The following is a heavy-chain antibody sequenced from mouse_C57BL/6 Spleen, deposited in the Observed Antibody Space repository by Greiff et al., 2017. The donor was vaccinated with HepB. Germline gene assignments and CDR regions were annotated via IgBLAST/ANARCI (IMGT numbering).Heavy chain of an antibody. CDR1: GFTFSDYY. CDR2: INYDGSST. D-gene: IGHD2-3*01. CDR3: ARLDGYYFWFAY. J-gene: IGHJ3*01. V-gene: IGHV5-16*01. Sequence: DVHLVESEGGLVQPGSSMKLSCTASGFTFSDYYMAWVRQVPEKGLEWVANINYDGSSTYYLDSLKSRFIISRDNAKNILYLQMSSLKSEDTATYYCARLDGYYFWFAYWGQGTLVTVSA.